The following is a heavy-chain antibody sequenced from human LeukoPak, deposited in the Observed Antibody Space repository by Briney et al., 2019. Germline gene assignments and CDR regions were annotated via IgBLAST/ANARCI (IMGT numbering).Heavy chain of an antibody. V-gene: IGHV4-34*01. Sequence: SGPLSLPFAVYGGPFSRYYWSWIRPPPGKGLEWIGAINPSGSTNYNSSLNCRVSISVDTSKNQFSLKLSSVTSADTAVYYCARSGSSGWYDAFDIWGQGTMVTVSS. CDR2: INPSGST. D-gene: IGHD6-19*01. J-gene: IGHJ3*02. CDR3: ARSGSSGWYDAFDI. CDR1: GGPFSRYY.